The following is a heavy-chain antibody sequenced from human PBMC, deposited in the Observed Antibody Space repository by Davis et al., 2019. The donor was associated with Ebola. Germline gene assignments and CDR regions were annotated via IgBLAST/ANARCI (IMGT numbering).Heavy chain of an antibody. CDR3: EGQGGY. V-gene: IGHV3-7*03. J-gene: IGHJ4*02. CDR1: GFTFSNYW. D-gene: IGHD3-16*01. CDR2: IKADGSEK. Sequence: PAGSLTLSCAASGFTFSNYWMTWVRQAPGKGLEWVAHIKADGSEKYYEDPVKGRFTISRDNAKNSLYLQMNTLRAEDTAMYFCEGQGGYWGQGTLVTVSS.